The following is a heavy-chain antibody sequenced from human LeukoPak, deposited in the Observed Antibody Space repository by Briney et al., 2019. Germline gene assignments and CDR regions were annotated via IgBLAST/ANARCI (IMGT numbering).Heavy chain of an antibody. CDR1: GGSFSGYY. V-gene: IGHV4-34*01. CDR2: INHSGST. Sequence: SETLSLTCAVYGGSFSGYYWSWIRQPPGKGLEWIGEINHSGSTNYNPSLKSRVTISVDTSKNQFSLKLSSVTAADTAVYYCAVTFGGVIVAPDYWGQGTLVTVSS. D-gene: IGHD3-16*02. J-gene: IGHJ4*02. CDR3: AVTFGGVIVAPDY.